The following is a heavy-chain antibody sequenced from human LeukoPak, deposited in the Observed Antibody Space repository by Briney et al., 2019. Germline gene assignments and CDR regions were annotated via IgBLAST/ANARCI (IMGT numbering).Heavy chain of an antibody. CDR3: ARRRYGSGSYYFDY. Sequence: GESLKISCKVSGYSFIYYWIVWVRQMPGKGLEWMGVIYPGDSDTRYSPSFQGQVTISADKSINTAYLQWSSLRASDTGMYYCARRRYGSGSYYFDYWGQGTLVTVSS. D-gene: IGHD3-10*01. CDR2: IYPGDSDT. V-gene: IGHV5-51*01. CDR1: GYSFIYYW. J-gene: IGHJ4*02.